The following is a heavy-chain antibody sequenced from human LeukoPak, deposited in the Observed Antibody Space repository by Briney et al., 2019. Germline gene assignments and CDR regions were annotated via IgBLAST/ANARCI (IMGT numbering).Heavy chain of an antibody. CDR3: ARGGTDGVSYYYAMDV. CDR1: GESLSGHH. J-gene: IGHJ6*02. CDR2: INHSGGT. Sequence: SETLSLTCALFGESLSGHHWSWIRQSPGKGLEWIGDINHSGGTNYNPSLKSRVTISVDTSKIQFSLRLTSVTAADTAVYYCARGGTDGVSYYYAMDVWGQGTTVTVSS. D-gene: IGHD3/OR15-3a*01. V-gene: IGHV4-34*01.